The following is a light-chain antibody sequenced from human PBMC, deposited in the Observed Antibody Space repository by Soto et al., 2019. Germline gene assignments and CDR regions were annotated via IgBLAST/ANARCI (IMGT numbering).Light chain of an antibody. CDR3: QQYGSSPGRFT. CDR2: GAS. J-gene: IGKJ3*01. Sequence: EIVLTQSPGTLSLSPGERATLSCRASQSVSSSYLAWYQQKPGQAPRLLIYGASSRATGIPDRFSGSGSGTEFTLTISRLEPEDFAVYYCQQYGSSPGRFTFGPGTKVDIK. V-gene: IGKV3-20*01. CDR1: QSVSSSY.